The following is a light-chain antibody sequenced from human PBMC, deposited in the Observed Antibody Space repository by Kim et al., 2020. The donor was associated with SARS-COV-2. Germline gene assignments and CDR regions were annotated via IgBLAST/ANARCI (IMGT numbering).Light chain of an antibody. CDR3: AAWDDSLNGRYV. CDR2: SNN. CDR1: SSNIGCTT. V-gene: IGLV1-44*01. Sequence: QRVTISCSASSSNIGCTTVTWYRPLPEPAPNLLISSNNQRPSGVPARFSGSKSGTSASLAITGLQSEDEADYYCAAWDDSLNGRYVFGTGTQVTVL. J-gene: IGLJ1*01.